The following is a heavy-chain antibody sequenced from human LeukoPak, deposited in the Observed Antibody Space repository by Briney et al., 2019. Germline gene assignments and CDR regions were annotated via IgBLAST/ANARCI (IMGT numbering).Heavy chain of an antibody. CDR1: GFTFSSYA. CDR2: ISGSGGST. V-gene: IGHV3-23*01. J-gene: IGHJ4*02. D-gene: IGHD3-22*01. Sequence: GGSLRLSCAASGFTFSSYAMSWVRQAPGKGLEWVSAISGSGGSTCYADSVKGRFTISRDNSKNTLYLQMNSLRAEDTAVYYCAKETPYDSSGYYYFDYWGQGTLVTVSS. CDR3: AKETPYDSSGYYYFDY.